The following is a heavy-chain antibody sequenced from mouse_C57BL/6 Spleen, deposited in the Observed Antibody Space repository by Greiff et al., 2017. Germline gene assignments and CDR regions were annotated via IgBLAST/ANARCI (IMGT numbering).Heavy chain of an antibody. CDR2: IDPENGDT. CDR3: TTMGYYGSSPQDY. J-gene: IGHJ4*01. D-gene: IGHD1-1*01. CDR1: GFNIKDDY. Sequence: VQLQQSGAELVRPGASVKLSCTASGFNIKDDYMHWVKQRPEQGLEWIGWIDPENGDTESASKFQGKATITADTSSNTAYLQLSSLTSEDTAVYYCTTMGYYGSSPQDYWGQGTSVTVSS. V-gene: IGHV14-4*01.